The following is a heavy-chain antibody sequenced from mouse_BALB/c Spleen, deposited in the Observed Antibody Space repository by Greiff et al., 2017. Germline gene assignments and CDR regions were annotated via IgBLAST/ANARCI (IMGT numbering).Heavy chain of an antibody. J-gene: IGHJ4*01. CDR3: ARRDYLYAMDY. V-gene: IGHV5-6*01. CDR1: GFTFSSYG. Sequence: EVQVVESGGDLVKPGGSLKLSCAASGFTFSSYGMSWVRQTPDKRLEWVATISSGGSYTYYPDSVKGRFTISRDNAKNTLYLQMSSLKSEDTAMYYCARRDYLYAMDYWGQGTSVTVSS. D-gene: IGHD2-4*01. CDR2: ISSGGSYT.